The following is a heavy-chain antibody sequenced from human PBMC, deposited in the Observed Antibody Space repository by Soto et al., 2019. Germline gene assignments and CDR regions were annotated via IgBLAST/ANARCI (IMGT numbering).Heavy chain of an antibody. Sequence: QVKLVQSGAEVKKPGASVKVSCKASGYSFITSYYMHWVRQAPGQGLEWMGIINPTGSMTKCPQRFQGRVTMTRDTSTSTDYMELTTLTSEDTAVYCCARDTGYDHAAFDMWAHGTMVSVSS. J-gene: IGHJ3*02. CDR3: ARDTGYDHAAFDM. CDR2: INPTGSMT. V-gene: IGHV1-46*03. D-gene: IGHD5-12*01. CDR1: GYSFITSYY.